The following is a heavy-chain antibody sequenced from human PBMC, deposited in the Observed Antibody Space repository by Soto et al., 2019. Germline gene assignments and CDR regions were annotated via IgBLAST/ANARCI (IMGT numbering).Heavy chain of an antibody. Sequence: PSETLSLTCAVSGASIITQNYYNCVRQSPGKGLEWIGEIHHSGNTNFSPSLKSRVTLSVDTSKNQVSLRLSSVTAADTAIYYCAHSPGWYFLDYWGQGALVTVYS. CDR2: IHHSGNT. CDR1: GASIITQNY. CDR3: AHSPGWYFLDY. D-gene: IGHD6-13*01. V-gene: IGHV4-4*02. J-gene: IGHJ4*02.